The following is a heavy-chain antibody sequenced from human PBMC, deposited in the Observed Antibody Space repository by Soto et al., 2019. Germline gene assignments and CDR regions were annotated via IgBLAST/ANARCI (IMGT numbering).Heavy chain of an antibody. CDR3: ARHIYSNYAWFDP. J-gene: IGHJ5*02. Sequence: PSETLSLTCTVSGGSISSSSYYWGWIRQPPGKGLEWIGSIYYSGSTYYNPSLKSRVTISVDTSKNQFSLKLSSVTAADTAVYYCARHIYSNYAWFDPWGQGTLVTVSS. V-gene: IGHV4-39*01. D-gene: IGHD4-4*01. CDR2: IYYSGST. CDR1: GGSISSSSYY.